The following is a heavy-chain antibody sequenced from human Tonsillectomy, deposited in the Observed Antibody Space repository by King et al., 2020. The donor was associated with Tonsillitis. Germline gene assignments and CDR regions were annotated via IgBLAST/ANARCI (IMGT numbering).Heavy chain of an antibody. V-gene: IGHV3-7*01. Sequence: VQLVESGGGLVQPGGSLRLSCAASGFTFSRYWMTWVRQAPGKGLEWVANIKQDGNEKYFVDSVKGRFSISRDNAKNSLYLQMNSLRAEDTAVYHCARDPGIAARPEVAMYYFDYWGQGTLVTVSS. CDR3: ARDPGIAARPEVAMYYFDY. J-gene: IGHJ4*02. D-gene: IGHD6-6*01. CDR1: GFTFSRYW. CDR2: IKQDGNEK.